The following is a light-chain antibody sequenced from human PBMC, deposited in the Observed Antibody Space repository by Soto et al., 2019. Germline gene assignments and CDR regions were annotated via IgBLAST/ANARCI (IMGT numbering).Light chain of an antibody. CDR1: QDIFYY. Sequence: DIQMTQSPSSVSASVGDRVTITCRASQDIFYYLAWFQQKPGKAPELLLHSASSLQDGVPSRFSGSGSGTYFTRTISSLQPEDFATYYCQQASDLPYTFGQGTNLEIK. V-gene: IGKV1-12*01. CDR2: SAS. J-gene: IGKJ2*01. CDR3: QQASDLPYT.